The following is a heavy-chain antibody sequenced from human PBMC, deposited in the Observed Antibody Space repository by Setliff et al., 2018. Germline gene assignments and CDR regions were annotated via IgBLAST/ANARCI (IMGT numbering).Heavy chain of an antibody. CDR3: TRDWGGWYDY. CDR1: GFTFSKAW. Sequence: GGSLRLSCAVSGFTFSKAWMHWVRQAPGKGLEWVGRVKSNTDGGAIDYAAPVKGRFTISRDDSKKTLYLQMNNLKSEDTGVYYCTRDWGGWYDYWGQGTLVTVSS. D-gene: IGHD6-19*01. V-gene: IGHV3-15*07. CDR2: VKSNTDGGAI. J-gene: IGHJ4*02.